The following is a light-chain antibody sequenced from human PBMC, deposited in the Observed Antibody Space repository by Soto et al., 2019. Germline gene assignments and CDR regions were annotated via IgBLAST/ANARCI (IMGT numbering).Light chain of an antibody. CDR3: HHYGYGADT. CDR2: DAS. V-gene: IGKV3-20*01. Sequence: EVVLTQSPGTLSLSPGERAALSCRASETVGSNYIAWYQQQPGQAPRLLIFDASSRATGIPDRFSGSGSGTEFSLTISRLEPEDSAVYFCHHYGYGADTFGQGTKLEI. CDR1: ETVGSNY. J-gene: IGKJ2*01.